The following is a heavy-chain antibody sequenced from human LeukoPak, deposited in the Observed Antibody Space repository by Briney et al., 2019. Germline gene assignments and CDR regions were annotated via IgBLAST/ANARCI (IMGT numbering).Heavy chain of an antibody. CDR2: IYDSGST. CDR3: ARHAWGSSWYYWFDP. D-gene: IGHD6-13*01. CDR1: GGSISSSSHY. V-gene: IGHV4-39*01. Sequence: TSETLSLTCTVSGGSISSSSHYWGWIRQPPGKGLEWIGSIYDSGSTYYNPSLKSRVTISVDTSKNQFSLKLTSMTAADTAVYYCARHAWGSSWYYWFDPWGQGTLVTVSS. J-gene: IGHJ5*02.